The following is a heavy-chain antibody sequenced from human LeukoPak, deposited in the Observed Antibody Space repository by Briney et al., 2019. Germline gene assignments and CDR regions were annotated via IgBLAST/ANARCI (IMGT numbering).Heavy chain of an antibody. CDR2: IIPIFGTA. V-gene: IGHV1-69*05. CDR1: GGTFSSYA. Sequence: SVKVSCKASGGTFSSYAISWVRQAPGQGLEWMGGIIPIFGTANYAQKLQGRVTMTTDTSTSTAYMELRSLRSDDTAVYYCARDNHSGSWSWFDPWGQGTLVSVSA. J-gene: IGHJ5*02. D-gene: IGHD6-13*01. CDR3: ARDNHSGSWSWFDP.